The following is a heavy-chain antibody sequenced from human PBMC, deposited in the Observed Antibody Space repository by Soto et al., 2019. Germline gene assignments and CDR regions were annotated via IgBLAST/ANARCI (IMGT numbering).Heavy chain of an antibody. J-gene: IGHJ4*02. D-gene: IGHD3-3*01. V-gene: IGHV4-39*01. CDR1: GGFIGSSSYY. CDR3: ARIPHYDFWGGPDGFYFDY. CDR2: IYYSGST. Sequence: SETLSVTCTVSGGFIGSSSYYCGWIRQTPGKGLEWIGSIYYSGSTYYIPSLKSRVTISVDTSKKQLSLKLSSVTAADTAVYYCARIPHYDFWGGPDGFYFDYWRQGTVVTVSS.